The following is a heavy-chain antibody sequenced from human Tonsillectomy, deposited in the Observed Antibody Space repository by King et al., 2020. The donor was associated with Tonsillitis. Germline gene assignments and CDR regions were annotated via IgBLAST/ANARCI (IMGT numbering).Heavy chain of an antibody. V-gene: IGHV3-30*18. CDR3: AKDRGGVDFDFDC. CDR1: GFTFGTYG. CDR2: ISYDGSYI. D-gene: IGHD3-9*01. Sequence: VQLVESGGGVVQPGRSLRLSCAASGFTFGTYGMHWVRQAPGKGLEWVAVISYDGSYIYYADSVRGRFTISRDNPKNTLYLQMNSLRAEDTAVYYCAKDRGGVDFDFDCWGQGTLVTVSS. J-gene: IGHJ4*02.